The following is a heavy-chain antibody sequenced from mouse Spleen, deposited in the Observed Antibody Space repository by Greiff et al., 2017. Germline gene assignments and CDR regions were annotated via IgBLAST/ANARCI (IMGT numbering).Heavy chain of an antibody. V-gene: IGHV1-69*01. J-gene: IGHJ1*01. CDR1: GYTFTSYW. CDR2: IDPSDSYT. Sequence: VQLQQPGAELVMPGASVKLSCKASGYTFTSYWMHWVKQRPGQGLEWIGEIDPSDSYTNYNQKFKGKATLTVDKSSSTAYMQLSSLTSEDSAVYYCARSGDGYYPLYFDVWGAGTTVTVSS. CDR3: ARSGDGYYPLYFDV. D-gene: IGHD2-3*01.